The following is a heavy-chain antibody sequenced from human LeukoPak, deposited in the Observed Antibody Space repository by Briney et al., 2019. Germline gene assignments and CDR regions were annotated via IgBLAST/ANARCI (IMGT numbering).Heavy chain of an antibody. J-gene: IGHJ6*02. CDR3: ARDLHYHVAMDV. CDR1: GFTFSAYA. D-gene: IGHD1-26*01. CDR2: VGSEDKP. Sequence: GGSLRLSCAASGFTFSAYAMTWVRQAPGKGLEWVSSVGSEDKPHYSESVKGRFAISRDNSKSMLFLQLKSLRAEDTTLYYCARDLHYHVAMDVWGQGTTVTVSS. V-gene: IGHV3-23*01.